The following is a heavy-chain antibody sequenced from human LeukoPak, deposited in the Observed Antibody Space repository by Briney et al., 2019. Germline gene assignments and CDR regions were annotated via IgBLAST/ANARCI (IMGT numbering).Heavy chain of an antibody. Sequence: GGSLRLSCAASGFTFNNYALAWVRQTPEKGLECVSAISGDGVSPYYADSVRGRFTISRDNSKNTLYLQMNSLRPEDTSVYYCARDLGVIGPSHCPYYWGQGTLVTVSS. CDR2: ISGDGVSP. CDR1: GFTFNNYA. V-gene: IGHV3-23*01. CDR3: ARDLGVIGPSHCPYY. D-gene: IGHD3-16*02. J-gene: IGHJ4*02.